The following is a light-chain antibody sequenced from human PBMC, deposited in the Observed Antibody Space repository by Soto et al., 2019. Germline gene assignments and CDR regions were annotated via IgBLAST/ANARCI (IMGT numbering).Light chain of an antibody. CDR2: GTS. CDR3: QQYGSSPLT. J-gene: IGKJ4*01. Sequence: EIVLTXXXXTLSLSPGERATLSCRASQSVRSSYLAWYQQKPGQAPRLLIYGTSSRATGIPDRVIGSGSGTDFTLTITRLEPEDFAVYYCQQYGSSPLTFGGGTKVEIK. CDR1: QSVRSSY. V-gene: IGKV3-20*01.